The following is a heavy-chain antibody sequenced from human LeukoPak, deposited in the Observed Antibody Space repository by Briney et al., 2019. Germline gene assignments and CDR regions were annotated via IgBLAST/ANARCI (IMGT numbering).Heavy chain of an antibody. CDR2: ISSSSSYI. D-gene: IGHD3-10*01. Sequence: PGRSLRLSCAASGFTFSSYSMNWVRQAPGKGLEWVSSISSSSSYIYYADSVKGRFTISRDNAKNSLYLQMNSLRAEDTAVYYCARDGIYGSGSYTDVWGKGTTVTVSS. CDR3: ARDGIYGSGSYTDV. J-gene: IGHJ6*03. V-gene: IGHV3-21*01. CDR1: GFTFSSYS.